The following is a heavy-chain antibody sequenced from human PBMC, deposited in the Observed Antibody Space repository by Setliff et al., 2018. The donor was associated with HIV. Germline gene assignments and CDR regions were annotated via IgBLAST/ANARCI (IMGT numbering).Heavy chain of an antibody. D-gene: IGHD3-22*01. CDR3: ARVMGNYYDSSGYYADY. J-gene: IGHJ4*02. CDR1: GGSISSSSYY. Sequence: SETLSLTCTVSGGSISSSSYYWGWIRQPPGKGLEWIGSIYYSGSTYYNPSLKSRVTISVDTSKNQFSLKLSSVTAADTAVYYCARVMGNYYDSSGYYADYWGQGTLVTVTS. CDR2: IYYSGST. V-gene: IGHV4-39*07.